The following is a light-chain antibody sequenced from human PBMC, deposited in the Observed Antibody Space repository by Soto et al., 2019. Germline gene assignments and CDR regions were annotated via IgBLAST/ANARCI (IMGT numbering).Light chain of an antibody. V-gene: IGKV1-39*01. Sequence: DIQMTQSPSSLSASVGDRVTITCRASQSISTYLNWYQQKPGKAPKLLIYAASTLQSGATARCGGSGSATAFTLTMSSLQSEEFATYYCQQSYSTSFTFGPGTKVDI. J-gene: IGKJ3*01. CDR2: AAS. CDR1: QSISTY. CDR3: QQSYSTSFT.